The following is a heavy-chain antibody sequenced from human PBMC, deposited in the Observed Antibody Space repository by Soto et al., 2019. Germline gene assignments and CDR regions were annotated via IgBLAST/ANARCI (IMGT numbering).Heavy chain of an antibody. J-gene: IGHJ5*02. CDR2: MNPNSGNT. D-gene: IGHD2-15*01. V-gene: IGHV1-8*01. Sequence: QVQLVQSGAEVKKPGASVKVSCKASGYTFTSYDINWVRQATGQGLEWMGWMNPNSGNTGYAQKFQGRVTMTRNTSISTSYMELGSLRSEDTAVYYCARASSAEYCSGGSCYGNWFDPWGQGTLVTVSS. CDR3: ARASSAEYCSGGSCYGNWFDP. CDR1: GYTFTSYD.